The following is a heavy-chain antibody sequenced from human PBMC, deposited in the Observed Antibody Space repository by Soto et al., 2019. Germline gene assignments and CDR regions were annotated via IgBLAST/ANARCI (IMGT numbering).Heavy chain of an antibody. V-gene: IGHV1-18*01. CDR2: ISAYNGNT. D-gene: IGHD2-2*02. Sequence: GASVKVSCKASGYTFTSYGISWVRQAPGQGLEWMGWISAYNGNTNYAQKLQGRVTMTTDTSTSTAYMELRSLRSDDTAVHYCARQGVLVPAALPSYYYYYGMDVWGQGTTVTVSS. J-gene: IGHJ6*02. CDR3: ARQGVLVPAALPSYYYYYGMDV. CDR1: GYTFTSYG.